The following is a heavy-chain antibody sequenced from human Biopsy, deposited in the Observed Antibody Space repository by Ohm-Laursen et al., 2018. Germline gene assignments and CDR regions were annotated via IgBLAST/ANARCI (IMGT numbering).Heavy chain of an antibody. Sequence: SDTLSLTCTVSGGSISSDYWSWIRQTPGKGLEWIGEIHHSGSTNYKPSLDSRVAISADTSKNHFSLNLYSVTAADTAVYFCARGLPRIAPMVRGRRTWFDPWGQGTLVTVSS. V-gene: IGHV4-34*01. CDR3: ARGLPRIAPMVRGRRTWFDP. D-gene: IGHD3-10*01. J-gene: IGHJ5*02. CDR1: GGSISSDY. CDR2: IHHSGST.